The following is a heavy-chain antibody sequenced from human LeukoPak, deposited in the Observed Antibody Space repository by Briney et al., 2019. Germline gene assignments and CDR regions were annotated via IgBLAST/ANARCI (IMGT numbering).Heavy chain of an antibody. CDR3: ARSPYESGTPPTRLED. Sequence: PGGSLRLSCAASGFTFSDCYMNWIRQAPGKGLEWVSYVSCGSTYTNYADSVKGGFTVSRDNAKNSLSLQMSNLRAEDTAVYYCARSPYESGTPPTRLEDWGQGTLVTVSS. CDR2: VSCGSTYT. V-gene: IGHV3-11*03. CDR1: GFTFSDCY. D-gene: IGHD3-10*01. J-gene: IGHJ4*02.